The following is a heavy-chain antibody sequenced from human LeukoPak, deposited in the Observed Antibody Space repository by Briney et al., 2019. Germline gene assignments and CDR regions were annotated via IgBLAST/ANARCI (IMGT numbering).Heavy chain of an antibody. CDR3: ARHGGRYGSGIWPGWFDP. CDR2: IYYSGST. CDR1: GGSISSYY. J-gene: IGHJ5*02. Sequence: SETLSLTCTVSGGSISSYYWSWIRQPPGKGLEWIGYIYYSGSTNYNPSLKSRVTISVDTSKHQFSLKLSSVAAADTAVYYCARHGGRYGSGIWPGWFDPWGQGTLVTVSS. D-gene: IGHD3-10*01. V-gene: IGHV4-59*08.